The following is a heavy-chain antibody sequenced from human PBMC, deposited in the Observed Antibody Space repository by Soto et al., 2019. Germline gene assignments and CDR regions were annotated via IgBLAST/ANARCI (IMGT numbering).Heavy chain of an antibody. CDR2: IYPGDSDT. CDR3: ARDQTYYDSRYGMDV. Sequence: GESLKISCKGSGYSFTSYWIGWVRQMPVKGLEWMGIIYPGDSDTRYSPSFQGQVTISADKSISTAYLQWSSLKASDTAMYYCARDQTYYDSRYGMDVWGQGTTVTVSS. D-gene: IGHD3-16*01. J-gene: IGHJ6*02. CDR1: GYSFTSYW. V-gene: IGHV5-51*01.